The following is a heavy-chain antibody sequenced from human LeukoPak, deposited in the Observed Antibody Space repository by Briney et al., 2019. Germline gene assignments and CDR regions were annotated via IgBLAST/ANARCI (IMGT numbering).Heavy chain of an antibody. CDR1: RFTLNIYS. CDR3: ATDHAWGLNY. D-gene: IGHD1-26*01. V-gene: IGHV3-30*02. Sequence: GGSLRLSCAASRFTLNIYSIHWVRQAPGRGLERLTFIRHDGSDKYYADSVRGRFTISRDNSKNTVSLQMNSLRGEDTAVYYRATDHAWGLNYWGQGTLVTVSS. J-gene: IGHJ4*02. CDR2: IRHDGSDK.